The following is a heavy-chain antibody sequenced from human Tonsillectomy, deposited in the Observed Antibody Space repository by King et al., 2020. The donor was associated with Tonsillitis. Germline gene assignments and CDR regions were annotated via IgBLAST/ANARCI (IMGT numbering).Heavy chain of an antibody. V-gene: IGHV3-23*04. CDR1: GFTFRFYA. D-gene: IGHD2-15*01. J-gene: IGHJ4*02. Sequence: DVQLVESGGGLVQPGGSLRLSCSTSGFTFRFYAMNWVRQAPGKGLEWVSGFTGNGGTTNYADSVKGRFTISRDDSKNILYLQMTSLGDEDTATYYCAKASGGLDYFDDWGQGTLVTVSS. CDR3: AKASGGLDYFDD. CDR2: FTGNGGTT.